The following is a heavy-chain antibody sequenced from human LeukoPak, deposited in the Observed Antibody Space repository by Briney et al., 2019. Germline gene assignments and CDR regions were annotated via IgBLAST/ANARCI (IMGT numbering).Heavy chain of an antibody. Sequence: PGGSLRLSCAASGFTFDDYGMSWVRQAPGKGLEWVPGINWNGVSTGYADSVKGRFTISRDNAKNSLYLQMNSLRAEDTALYYCARPGAGKLDFDYWGQGTLVTVSS. D-gene: IGHD6-13*01. J-gene: IGHJ4*02. V-gene: IGHV3-20*04. CDR2: INWNGVST. CDR3: ARPGAGKLDFDY. CDR1: GFTFDDYG.